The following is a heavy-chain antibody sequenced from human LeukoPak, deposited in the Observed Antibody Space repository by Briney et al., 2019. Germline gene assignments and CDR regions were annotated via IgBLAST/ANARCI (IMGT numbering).Heavy chain of an antibody. D-gene: IGHD6-6*01. Sequence: GGSLRLPCAASGFTFSSYAMHWVRQAPGKGLEWVAVISYDGSNKYYADSVKGRFTISRDNSKNTLYLQMNSLRAEDTAVYYCARESPLSSSSLGYYFDYWGQGTLVTVSS. CDR3: ARESPLSSSSLGYYFDY. V-gene: IGHV3-30*04. CDR1: GFTFSSYA. J-gene: IGHJ4*02. CDR2: ISYDGSNK.